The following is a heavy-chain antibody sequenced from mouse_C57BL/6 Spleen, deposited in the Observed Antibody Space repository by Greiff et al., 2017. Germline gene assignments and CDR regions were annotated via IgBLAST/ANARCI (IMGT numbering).Heavy chain of an antibody. CDR1: GFSLTSYG. Sequence: QVQLQESGPGLVQPSQSLSITCTVSGFSLTSYGVHWVRQSPGKGLEWLGVIWRGGSTDYNAAFMSRLSITKDNSKSQVFFKMNSLQADDTAIYYCAKNGGDYDSAWFAYWGQGTLVTVSA. CDR2: IWRGGST. V-gene: IGHV2-5*01. CDR3: AKNGGDYDSAWFAY. J-gene: IGHJ3*01. D-gene: IGHD2-4*01.